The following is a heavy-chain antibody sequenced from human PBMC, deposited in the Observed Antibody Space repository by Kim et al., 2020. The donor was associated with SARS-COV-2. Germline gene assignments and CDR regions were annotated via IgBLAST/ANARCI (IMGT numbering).Heavy chain of an antibody. CDR2: ISGTGTIK. Sequence: GGSLRLSCATSGFTLSLYSMNWVRQSPGKGLEWVSHISGTGTIKKHADSVRGRFTISRDHAKNSLFLQMNGLRAEDTAVYYCVRENYWAFDIWGQGTMVTVSS. CDR1: GFTLSLYS. D-gene: IGHD2-15*01. J-gene: IGHJ3*02. V-gene: IGHV3-48*04. CDR3: VRENYWAFDI.